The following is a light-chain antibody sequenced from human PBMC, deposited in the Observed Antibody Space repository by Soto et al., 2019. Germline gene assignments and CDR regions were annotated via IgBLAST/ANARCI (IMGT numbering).Light chain of an antibody. CDR2: EVS. CDR3: SSYTSSTTHDV. J-gene: IGLJ1*01. V-gene: IGLV2-14*01. CDR1: SSDVGGHNY. Sequence: QSALTQPASVSGSPGQSITISCSGTSSDVGGHNYVSWYQQHPGKAPKLMIYEVSNRPSGVSNRFSGSKSGNTASLTISGLQAEDEADYYCSSYTSSTTHDVFGTGTKLTVL.